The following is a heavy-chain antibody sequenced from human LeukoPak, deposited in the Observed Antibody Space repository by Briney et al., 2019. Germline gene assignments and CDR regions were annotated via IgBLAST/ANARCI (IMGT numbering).Heavy chain of an antibody. CDR2: IKSETDGGTT. V-gene: IGHV3-15*01. J-gene: IGHJ4*02. CDR1: GFTFTNAW. D-gene: IGHD3-22*01. Sequence: PGGSLRLSCVASGFTFTNAWMSWVRQAPGKGLEWVGHIKSETDGGTTDYAAPVKGRFFISRDDSRDTLYPQMNSLKTDDTAVYYCAKYDTSVNFDYWGQGTLVTVSS. CDR3: AKYDTSVNFDY.